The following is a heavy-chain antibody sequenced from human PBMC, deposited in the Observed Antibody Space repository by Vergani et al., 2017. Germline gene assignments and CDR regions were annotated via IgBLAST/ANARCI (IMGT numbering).Heavy chain of an antibody. CDR2: IYYSGST. CDR1: GGSISSGGYY. Sequence: QVQLQESGPGLVKPSQTLSLTCTVSGGSISSGGYYWSWIRQHPGKGLEWIGYIYYSGSTYYNPSLKSRVTISVDTSKNQFSPELSSVTAADRAVYYCAKRGYDILTGLPYYMDVWGKGTTVTVSS. D-gene: IGHD3-9*01. J-gene: IGHJ6*03. V-gene: IGHV4-31*03. CDR3: AKRGYDILTGLPYYMDV.